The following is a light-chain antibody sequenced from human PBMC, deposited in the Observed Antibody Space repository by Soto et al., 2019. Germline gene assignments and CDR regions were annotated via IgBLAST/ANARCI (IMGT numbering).Light chain of an antibody. Sequence: QSALTQPASVSGSPGQSITISCTGTSSDVGGYNYVSWYQQHPGKAPKLMIYDVSNRPSGVSNRFSGSKSGNTASLTISGLQVEYEADYYCSSYTSSSTPVVFGGGTKLTV. CDR3: SSYTSSSTPVV. V-gene: IGLV2-14*01. CDR1: SSDVGGYNY. CDR2: DVS. J-gene: IGLJ2*01.